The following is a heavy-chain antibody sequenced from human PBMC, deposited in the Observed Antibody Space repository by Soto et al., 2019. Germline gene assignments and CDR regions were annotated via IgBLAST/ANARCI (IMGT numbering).Heavy chain of an antibody. CDR3: AHRTTTVTWWFDP. D-gene: IGHD4-17*01. Sequence: QITLKESGPTLVKPTQTLTLTCTFSGFSLTTSGVGVGWIRQPPGKALEWLALIWWDDDKRYSPSLNSRLTPTNDTFKNPVVLTMTNMDPADAATYFGAHRTTTVTWWFDPWGQGTLVTVSS. V-gene: IGHV2-5*02. J-gene: IGHJ5*02. CDR2: IWWDDDK. CDR1: GFSLTTSGVG.